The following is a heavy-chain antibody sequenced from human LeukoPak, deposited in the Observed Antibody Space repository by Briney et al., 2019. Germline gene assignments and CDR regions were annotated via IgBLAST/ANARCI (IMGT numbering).Heavy chain of an antibody. J-gene: IGHJ5*02. CDR1: GYTFTSYY. CDR3: ARVYSSGWSINP. Sequence: ASVKVSCKASGYTFTSYYMHWVRQAPGQGLEWMGIINPSGGSTSYAQKFQGRVTMTRDMSTSTVYMELSSLRSEDTAVYCCARVYSSGWSINPWGQGTLVTVSS. D-gene: IGHD6-19*01. CDR2: INPSGGST. V-gene: IGHV1-46*01.